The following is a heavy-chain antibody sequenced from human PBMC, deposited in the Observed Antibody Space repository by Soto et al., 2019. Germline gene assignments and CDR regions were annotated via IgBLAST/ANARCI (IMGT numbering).Heavy chain of an antibody. J-gene: IGHJ6*03. CDR3: ARDLSWGSNWYYYMDV. D-gene: IGHD7-27*01. CDR1: GFILSDCA. CDR2: ISSSSSVI. Sequence: EVQLVESGGGLVQPGGSLRLSCATSGFILSDCAMNWVRQAPGKGLEWVSDISSSSSVIDYADSVKGRFTVSRDNARNARYLKMNSLRAEDTAVYYCARDLSWGSNWYYYMDVWGKGTTVTVSS. V-gene: IGHV3-48*01.